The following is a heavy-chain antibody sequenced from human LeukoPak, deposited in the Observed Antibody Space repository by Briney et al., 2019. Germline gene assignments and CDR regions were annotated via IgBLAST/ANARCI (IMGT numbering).Heavy chain of an antibody. CDR3: ARGFNYDSSGYYPEYNWFDP. J-gene: IGHJ5*02. D-gene: IGHD3-22*01. Sequence: ASVKVSCKASGYTFTSYYMHWVRQAPGQGLEWMGIINPSGGSTSYAQKFQGRVTMTRDTSTSTVYMELSSLRSEDTAVYYCARGFNYDSSGYYPEYNWFDPWGQGTLVTVSS. CDR1: GYTFTSYY. V-gene: IGHV1-46*01. CDR2: INPSGGST.